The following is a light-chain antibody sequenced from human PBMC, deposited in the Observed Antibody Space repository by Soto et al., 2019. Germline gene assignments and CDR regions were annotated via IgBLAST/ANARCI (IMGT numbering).Light chain of an antibody. V-gene: IGKV1-39*01. CDR1: QGISTY. CDR2: TVS. CDR3: QQSYDTPRT. J-gene: IGKJ1*01. Sequence: DIQLTRSPPSLSASVVDRVTINYRVSQGISTYLNCYRHKPGEVPNLLIYTVSRLQSGVPSRFSGSGSGTNFSLTISRLQPEDFATYYCQQSYDTPRTFGQGTKVDI.